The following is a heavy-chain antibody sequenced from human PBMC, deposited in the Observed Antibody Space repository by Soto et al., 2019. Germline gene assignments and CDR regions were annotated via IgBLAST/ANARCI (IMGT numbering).Heavy chain of an antibody. CDR2: IKQDGSEK. V-gene: IGHV3-7*05. D-gene: IGHD3-3*01. CDR1: GFTFSSYW. Sequence: EVQLVESGGGLVQPGGSLRLSCAASGFTFSSYWMSWVRQAPGKGLEWVANIKQDGSEKYYVDSVKGRFTISRDNAKNSLYLKMNSLRAEDTAVYYCARELRSTIFGVVYYFAYWGQGTLVTSPQ. CDR3: ARELRSTIFGVVYYFAY. J-gene: IGHJ4*02.